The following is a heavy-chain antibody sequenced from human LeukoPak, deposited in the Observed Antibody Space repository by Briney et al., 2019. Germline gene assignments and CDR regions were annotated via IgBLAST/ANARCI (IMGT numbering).Heavy chain of an antibody. CDR2: IFASGTT. CDR1: GGSISTYS. J-gene: IGHJ5*02. D-gene: IGHD4-17*01. V-gene: IGHV4-4*07. Sequence: PSKTLSLTCTVSGGSISTYSWNWIRQPAGKGLEWIGRIFASGTTNYNPSLKSRVSMSVDTSKNQFSLKLSSVTAADTAVYYCARRVNDYGDYVQLSSRHNWFDPWGQGTLVTVSS. CDR3: ARRVNDYGDYVQLSSRHNWFDP.